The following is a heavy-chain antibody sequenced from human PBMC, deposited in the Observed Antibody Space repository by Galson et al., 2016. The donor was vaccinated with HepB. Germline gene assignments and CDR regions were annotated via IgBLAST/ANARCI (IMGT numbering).Heavy chain of an antibody. J-gene: IGHJ4*02. CDR2: IYQSGNT. CDR3: ARTEFGIVPTTTSIVGY. Sequence: SETLSLTCVVSGGSINNGHWWSWVRQPPGKGLEWIGEIYQSGNTNYNTSRKSRVTISLDNSKNELSLNLNSVTAADTAVYYCARTEFGIVPTTTSIVGYWGQGTLVTVSS. CDR1: GGSINNGHW. V-gene: IGHV4-4*02. D-gene: IGHD4/OR15-4a*01.